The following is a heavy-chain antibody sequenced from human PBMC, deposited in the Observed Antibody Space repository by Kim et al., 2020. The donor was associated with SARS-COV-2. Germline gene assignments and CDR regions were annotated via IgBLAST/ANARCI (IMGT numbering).Heavy chain of an antibody. J-gene: IGHJ3*02. Sequence: SETLSLTCTVSGGSISSGGYYWSWIRQHPGKGLEWIGYIYYSGSTYYNPSLKSRVTISVDTSKNQFSLKLSSVTAADTAVYYCARGGPPTYYYDSSGYPDAFEIWGQGTMVTVSS. CDR3: ARGGPPTYYYDSSGYPDAFEI. D-gene: IGHD3-22*01. V-gene: IGHV4-31*03. CDR2: IYYSGST. CDR1: GGSISSGGYY.